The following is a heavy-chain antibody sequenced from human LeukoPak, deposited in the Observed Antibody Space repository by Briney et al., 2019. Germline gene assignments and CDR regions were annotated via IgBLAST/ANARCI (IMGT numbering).Heavy chain of an antibody. D-gene: IGHD3-10*01. CDR3: ARDRSPGNFDY. V-gene: IGHV3-7*01. CDR2: IKQDGSET. J-gene: IGHJ4*02. Sequence: GGSLRLSCAASGFTFSNYWINWVRQAPGKGLEWVANIKQDGSETYCVDSVKGRFTISRDNAKNSLYLQMNSLRDEDTAVYYCARDRSPGNFDYWGQGTLVTVSS. CDR1: GFTFSNYW.